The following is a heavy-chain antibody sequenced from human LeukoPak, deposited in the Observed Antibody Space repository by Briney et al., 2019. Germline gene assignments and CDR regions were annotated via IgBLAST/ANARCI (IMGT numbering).Heavy chain of an antibody. CDR1: GFTFSSYS. CDR2: ISSSSSYI. J-gene: IGHJ4*02. D-gene: IGHD3-10*01. CDR3: AKVGGFGELGRGYFDY. V-gene: IGHV3-21*04. Sequence: GGSLRLSCAASGFTFSSYSMNWVRQAPGKGLEWVSSISSSSSYIYYADSVKGRFTISRDNSKNTLYLQMNSLRAEDTAVYYCAKVGGFGELGRGYFDYWGQGTLVTVSS.